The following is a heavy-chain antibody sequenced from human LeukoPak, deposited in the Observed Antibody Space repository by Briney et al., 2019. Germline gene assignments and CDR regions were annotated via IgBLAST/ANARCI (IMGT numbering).Heavy chain of an antibody. CDR1: GYTFTDYT. D-gene: IGHD2-15*01. V-gene: IGHV1-3*01. Sequence: ASVKVSCKASGYTFTDYTMHWVRQAPGQRLEWMGWINVGNGETRYSQKLQGRVTLTGDTSASTAYMELSGLRSEDTAVHYCARVVVESAHLDYWGQGTLVTVSS. CDR3: ARVVVESAHLDY. J-gene: IGHJ4*02. CDR2: INVGNGET.